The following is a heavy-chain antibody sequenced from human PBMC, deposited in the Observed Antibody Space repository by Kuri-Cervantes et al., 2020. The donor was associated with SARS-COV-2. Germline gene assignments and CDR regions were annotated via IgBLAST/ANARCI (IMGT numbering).Heavy chain of an antibody. CDR3: ARETYYYDSSGYYYLYGMDV. D-gene: IGHD3-22*01. V-gene: IGHV4-39*07. Sequence: SETLSLTCTVSGGSISSSSYYWSWIRQPPGKGLEWIGSIYYSGSTYYNPSLKSRVTISVDTSKNQFSLKLSSVTAADTAVYYCARETYYYDSSGYYYLYGMDVWGQGTTVTVSS. J-gene: IGHJ6*02. CDR2: IYYSGST. CDR1: GGSISSSSYY.